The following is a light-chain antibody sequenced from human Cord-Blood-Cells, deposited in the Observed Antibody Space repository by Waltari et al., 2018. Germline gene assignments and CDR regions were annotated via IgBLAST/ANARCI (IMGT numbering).Light chain of an antibody. CDR2: GAS. CDR1: QSVSYQSNNRNY. J-gene: IGKJ2*01. V-gene: IGKV4-1*01. Sequence: EIVMTQFPDSLSVALGERSTIDSTSIQSVSYQSNNRNYLAWYQQKPGQPPKLLIYGASTRESGVPDRFSGSGSGTDFTLTISRLQAEDVAVYYCQQYYSTPYTFGEGTKLEIK. CDR3: QQYYSTPYT.